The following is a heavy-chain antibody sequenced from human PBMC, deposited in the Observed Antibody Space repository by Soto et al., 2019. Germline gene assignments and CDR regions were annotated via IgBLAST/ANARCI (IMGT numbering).Heavy chain of an antibody. D-gene: IGHD1-26*01. CDR1: GYTFSNYG. J-gene: IGHJ4*02. CDR3: ARGLGLYYFDY. V-gene: IGHV1-3*01. CDR2: INAGNGNT. Sequence: VASVKVSCKASGYTFSNYGIHWVRQAPGQRLEWMGLINAGNGNTKYSQKFQGRVTITRDTSASTAYMELSSLRSEDTAVYYCARGLGLYYFDYWGQGTLVTVSS.